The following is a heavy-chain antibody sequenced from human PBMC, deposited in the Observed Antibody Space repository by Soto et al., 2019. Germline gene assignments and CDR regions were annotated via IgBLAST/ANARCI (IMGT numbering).Heavy chain of an antibody. Sequence: QVQLQESGPGLVKPSQTLSLTCTVSGGSISSGGYYWSWIRQHPGKGLEWIGYIYYSGSTYYNPSLKSRVTISVETSKNQFSLKLSSVTAADTAVYYCASGMTTTKINAFDIWGQGTMVTVSS. CDR2: IYYSGST. V-gene: IGHV4-31*03. J-gene: IGHJ3*02. CDR3: ASGMTTTKINAFDI. D-gene: IGHD4-17*01. CDR1: GGSISSGGYY.